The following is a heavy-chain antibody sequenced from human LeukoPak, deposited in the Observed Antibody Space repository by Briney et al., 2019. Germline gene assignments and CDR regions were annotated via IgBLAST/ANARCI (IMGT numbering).Heavy chain of an antibody. CDR3: TTDYSSSWYWFDP. Sequence: GGSLIGSCAASGFTFSNAWMSWVRQAPGKGLEWVGGIKSKTDGGTTDYAAPVKGRFTISRDDSKNTLYLQMNSLKTEDTAVYYCTTDYSSSWYWFDPWGQGTLVTVSS. V-gene: IGHV3-15*01. D-gene: IGHD6-13*01. CDR1: GFTFSNAW. J-gene: IGHJ5*02. CDR2: IKSKTDGGTT.